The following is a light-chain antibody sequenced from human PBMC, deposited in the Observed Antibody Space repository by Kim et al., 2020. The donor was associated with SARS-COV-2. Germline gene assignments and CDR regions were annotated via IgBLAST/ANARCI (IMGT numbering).Light chain of an antibody. CDR2: DND. J-gene: IGLJ1*01. Sequence: QSVLTQPPSVSATPGQKVTISRSGSSSNIGNNYVSWYQHLPGTAPKLLIYDNDKRPSGIPDRFSGSKSGTSATLGITGLQTGDEADYYCGTWDSSLSVYVFGTGTKVTVL. CDR3: GTWDSSLSVYV. CDR1: SSNIGNNY. V-gene: IGLV1-51*01.